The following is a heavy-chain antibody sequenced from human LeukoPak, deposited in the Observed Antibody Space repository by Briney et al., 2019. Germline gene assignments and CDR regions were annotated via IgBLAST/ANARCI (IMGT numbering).Heavy chain of an antibody. D-gene: IGHD3-22*01. Sequence: PGGSLILSCAASGFTVSSNYMSWVRQAPGKGLEWVSVIYSGGSTYYADSVKGRFTISRDNSKNTLYLQMNSLRAEDTAVYYCARDYYDSSGRGAFDIWGQGTMVTVSS. V-gene: IGHV3-53*01. CDR2: IYSGGST. CDR3: ARDYYDSSGRGAFDI. CDR1: GFTVSSNY. J-gene: IGHJ3*02.